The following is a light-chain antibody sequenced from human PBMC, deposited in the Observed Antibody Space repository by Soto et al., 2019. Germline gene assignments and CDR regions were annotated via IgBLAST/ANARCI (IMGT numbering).Light chain of an antibody. CDR3: QQHDTWPPAT. Sequence: IENKQAPATPSVSPGERRTLSCRASQSVGDNLAWYQRQPGQPPTLLIYGAATRATGIPPTFSGSRSGTDFTLTISSLQSQDFAVYYCQQHDTWPPATFGQGTKVDIK. CDR2: GAA. J-gene: IGKJ1*01. V-gene: IGKV3-15*01. CDR1: QSVGDN.